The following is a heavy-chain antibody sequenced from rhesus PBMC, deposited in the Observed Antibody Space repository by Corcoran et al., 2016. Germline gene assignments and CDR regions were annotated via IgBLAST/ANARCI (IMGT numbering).Heavy chain of an antibody. Sequence: EVRLVESGGGLVQPGGCLRLSCAASGFTFIDYYMSWVRQAPGKGPEGVVFIRNKANGRTAEYAASVKGRFTTSRDDSKSIASLQMNSLKTEDTAVYYCASGGYSVFGIDYWGQGVLVTVSS. D-gene: IGHD5-24*01. CDR3: ASGGYSVFGIDY. J-gene: IGHJ4*01. V-gene: IGHV3-116*02. CDR2: IRNKANGRTA. CDR1: GFTFIDYY.